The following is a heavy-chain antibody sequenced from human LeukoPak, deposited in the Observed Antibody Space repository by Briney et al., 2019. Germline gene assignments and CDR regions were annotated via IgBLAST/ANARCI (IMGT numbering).Heavy chain of an antibody. V-gene: IGHV4-38-2*01. CDR1: GYSISSGYY. CDR2: IYHSGST. J-gene: IGHJ6*03. D-gene: IGHD6-13*01. Sequence: PSETLSLTCAVSGYSISSGYYWGWIRQPPGKGLEWIGSIYHSGSTYYNPSLKSRVTISVDTSKNQFSLKLSSVTAADTAVYYCARGTAGAGYYMDVWGKGTTVTVSS. CDR3: ARGTAGAGYYMDV.